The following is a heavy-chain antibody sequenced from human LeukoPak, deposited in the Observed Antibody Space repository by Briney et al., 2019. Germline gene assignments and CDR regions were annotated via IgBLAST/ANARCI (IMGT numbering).Heavy chain of an antibody. CDR2: ISGGGGST. V-gene: IGHV3-23*01. J-gene: IGHJ4*02. CDR1: GSTFSSFD. Sequence: GASLRLSCAASGSTFSSFDTSWVRQAPGKGLEWVSAISGGGGSTYYADSVKGRFTISRDNSKNTLYLQMNSLRAEDTAIYYCAKRNLRAVAPGYWGQGTLVTVSS. D-gene: IGHD6-19*01. CDR3: AKRNLRAVAPGY.